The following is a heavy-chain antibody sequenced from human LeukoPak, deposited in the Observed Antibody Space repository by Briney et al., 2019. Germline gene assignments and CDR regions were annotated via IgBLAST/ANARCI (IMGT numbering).Heavy chain of an antibody. CDR3: AREGQLVSGLDP. V-gene: IGHV3-48*03. J-gene: IGHJ5*02. D-gene: IGHD6-13*01. CDR1: GFTFSSYE. Sequence: GGSLRLSCAASGFTFSSYEMNWVRQAPGKGLEWVSYISSSGSTIYYADFVKGRFTISRDNAKNSLYLQMNSLRAEDTAVYYCAREGQLVSGLDPWGQGTLVTVSS. CDR2: ISSSGSTI.